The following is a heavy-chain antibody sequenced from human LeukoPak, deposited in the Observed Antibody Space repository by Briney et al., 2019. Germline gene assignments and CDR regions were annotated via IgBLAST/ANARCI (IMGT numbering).Heavy chain of an antibody. D-gene: IGHD5-18*01. J-gene: IGHJ3*02. CDR1: GFTFSEAW. CDR3: ARRELLGYSYGLRTFNI. V-gene: IGHV3-66*04. Sequence: GGSLRLSCAASGFTFSEAWMHWVRQAPGKGLEWVSVIYSGGIYNDGTTNYGDSVKGRFTISRDNSKNTLYLQMNSLRAEDTAVYYCARRELLGYSYGLRTFNIWGQGTTVTVSS. CDR2: IYSGGIYNDGTT.